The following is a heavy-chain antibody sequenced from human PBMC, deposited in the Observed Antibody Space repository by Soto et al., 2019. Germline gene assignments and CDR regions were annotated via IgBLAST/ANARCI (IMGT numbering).Heavy chain of an antibody. Sequence: GESLKISCKGSGYSFTSYWIGWVRQMPGKGLEWMGIIYPGDSDTRYSPSFQGQVTISADKSISTAYLQWSSLKASDTAMYYCARAYDSSGYSPYYYHYGMDVWGQGTTVTVSS. CDR3: ARAYDSSGYSPYYYHYGMDV. D-gene: IGHD3-22*01. CDR1: GYSFTSYW. CDR2: IYPGDSDT. V-gene: IGHV5-51*01. J-gene: IGHJ6*02.